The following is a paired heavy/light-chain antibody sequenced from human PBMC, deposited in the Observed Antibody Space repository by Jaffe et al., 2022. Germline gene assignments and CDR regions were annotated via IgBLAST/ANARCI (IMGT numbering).Heavy chain of an antibody. D-gene: IGHD3-16*01. CDR1: GFTFRNYW. Sequence: EVQLVESGGGLVQPGGSLRLSCAASGFTFRNYWMMWVRQTPGKGLEWVASIKEDGSQEDYLDSVRGRFTISRDNAKNSLYLQMNSLRAEDAAIYYCARDPYVKAFDIWGQGTMVIVSS. J-gene: IGHJ3*02. V-gene: IGHV3-7*01. CDR2: IKEDGSQE. CDR3: ARDPYVKAFDI.
Light chain of an antibody. Sequence: EIVLTQSPGTLSLSPGERATLSCRASQSVSSNFLAWYQQKPGQAPRLLIYGASTRATGIPDRFSGSGSGTDFTLTVSGLEPEDFAVYYCQQFGSSPPYSFGGGTKVEIK. CDR3: QQFGSSPPYS. CDR1: QSVSSNF. V-gene: IGKV3-20*01. CDR2: GAS. J-gene: IGKJ4*01.